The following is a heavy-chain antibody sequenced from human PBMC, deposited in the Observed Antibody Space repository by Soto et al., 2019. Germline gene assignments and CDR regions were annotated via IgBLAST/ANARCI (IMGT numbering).Heavy chain of an antibody. J-gene: IGHJ4*02. V-gene: IGHV3-64*02. Sequence: PGGSLRLSCAASGFTFRDYAMHWVRQAPGKGLEYVSAINSKGDSTYYAESVKGRFTISRDNSKNTLYLQMGSLKREDLAVYYCVKSTDPGLLDPGYFDSWGQGTLVTVSS. CDR1: GFTFRDYA. CDR3: VKSTDPGLLDPGYFDS. D-gene: IGHD4-4*01. CDR2: INSKGDST.